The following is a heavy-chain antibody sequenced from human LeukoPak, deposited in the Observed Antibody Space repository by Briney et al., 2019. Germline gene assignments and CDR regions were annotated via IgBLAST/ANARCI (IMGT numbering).Heavy chain of an antibody. D-gene: IGHD1-14*01. CDR2: INPDGTDT. CDR1: GFTFSNFW. J-gene: IGHJ4*02. V-gene: IGHV3-74*01. Sequence: GGSLRLSCAASGFTFSNFWMHWVRQAPGRGPVWVSQINPDGTDTLYTDSVKGRFTISRDNARNTLYLQMNSLRAEDTAVYYCAKGTNFAFDNWGQGILVTVSS. CDR3: AKGTNFAFDN.